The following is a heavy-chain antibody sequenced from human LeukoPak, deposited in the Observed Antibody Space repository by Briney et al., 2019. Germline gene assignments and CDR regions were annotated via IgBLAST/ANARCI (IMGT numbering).Heavy chain of an antibody. CDR1: GYSLTSYW. CDR2: IYPGDSDT. CDR3: ASSPRRGIAAAGTFEYFQH. J-gene: IGHJ1*01. Sequence: GESLKISCQGSGYSLTSYWIGWVRQMPGKGLEGMGIIYPGDSDTRYSPSFQGQVTISADKSISSSYLQWSSLKASDTAMYYCASSPRRGIAAAGTFEYFQHWGQGTLVTVSS. V-gene: IGHV5-51*01. D-gene: IGHD6-13*01.